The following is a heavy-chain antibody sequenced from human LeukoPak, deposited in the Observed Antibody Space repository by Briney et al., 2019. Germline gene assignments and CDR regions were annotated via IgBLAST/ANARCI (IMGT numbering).Heavy chain of an antibody. D-gene: IGHD4-17*01. J-gene: IGHJ6*03. Sequence: SQTLSLTCTVSGGSISSGSYYWSWIRQPAGKGLEWIGRIYTSGSTNYNPSLKSRVTMSVDTSKNQFSLKLSSVTAADTAVYYCARDGYGEMAYYYYYMDVWGKGTTVTISS. CDR2: IYTSGST. CDR3: ARDGYGEMAYYYYYMDV. V-gene: IGHV4-61*02. CDR1: GGSISSGSYY.